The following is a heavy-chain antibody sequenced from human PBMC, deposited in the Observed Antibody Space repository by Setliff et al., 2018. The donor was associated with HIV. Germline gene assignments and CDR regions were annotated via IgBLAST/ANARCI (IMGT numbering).Heavy chain of an antibody. V-gene: IGHV4-38-2*01. CDR1: GYPIIEAYY. D-gene: IGHD2-2*01. CDR3: AQVLEYCDSSTCYGGVDY. Sequence: SETLSLTCAVSGYPIIEAYYWLWIRQSPTKGLEYIGIIFRGVTTYYNPSLRSRVALSMDTSKNQFSLRLSSVTAADTAIYYCAQVLEYCDSSTCYGGVDYWGQGTLVTVSS. J-gene: IGHJ4*02. CDR2: IFRGVTT.